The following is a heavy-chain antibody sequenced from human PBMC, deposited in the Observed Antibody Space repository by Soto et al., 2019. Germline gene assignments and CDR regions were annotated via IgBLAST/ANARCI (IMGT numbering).Heavy chain of an antibody. D-gene: IGHD6-6*01. CDR3: AKDEYSSSSWSLDYYYYYYMDV. CDR1: GFTFSSYA. CDR2: ISGSGGST. J-gene: IGHJ6*03. V-gene: IGHV3-23*01. Sequence: EVQLLESGGGLVQPGGSLRLSCAASGFTFSSYAMSWVRQAPGKGLEWVSAISGSGGSTYYADSVKGRFTISRDNSKNTLYLQMNSLRAEDTAVYYCAKDEYSSSSWSLDYYYYYYMDVWGKGTTVTVSS.